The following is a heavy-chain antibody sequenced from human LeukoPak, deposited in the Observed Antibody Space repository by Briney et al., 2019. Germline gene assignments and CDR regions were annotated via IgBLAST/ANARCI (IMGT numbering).Heavy chain of an antibody. CDR2: IHTSGST. Sequence: PSQTLSLTCTVSGDSISRGSYYWRWIRQPAGRGLEWIERIHTSGSTNYNPSLKSRVTISVDTSKNQFSLKLSSVTAADTAVYYCARDDSSGYWKGNWFDPWGQGTLVTVSS. CDR3: ARDDSSGYWKGNWFDP. V-gene: IGHV4-61*02. D-gene: IGHD3-22*01. J-gene: IGHJ5*02. CDR1: GDSISRGSYY.